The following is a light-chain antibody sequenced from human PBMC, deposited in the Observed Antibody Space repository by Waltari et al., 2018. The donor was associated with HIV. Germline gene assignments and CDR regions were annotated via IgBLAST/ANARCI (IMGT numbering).Light chain of an antibody. CDR3: QHRSSWPLYT. CDR1: QTISGS. Sequence: LVLTQFPATLSLSPGERATLSCRASQTISGSIAWYQQRPGQPPRLRIYASSNRATDIPARFSGSGSGTDFTLTIASLESEDFTFYYCQHRSSWPLYTFGQGTRVEI. J-gene: IGKJ2*01. V-gene: IGKV3-11*01. CDR2: ASS.